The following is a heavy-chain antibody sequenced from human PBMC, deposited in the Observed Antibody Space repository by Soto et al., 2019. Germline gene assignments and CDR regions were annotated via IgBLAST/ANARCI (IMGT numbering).Heavy chain of an antibody. J-gene: IGHJ4*02. CDR2: IYYSGNT. Sequence: QLQLQESGPGLVNPSRPLSLGCTVLVGPIGIGSYYWAWIRQPPGKGLGWVGSIYYSGNTYYIPSLKSRVTLSVDTSKNQFSLRLSSVTAADTAVYYCARNRWRCYFDYWGQGALVTVSS. CDR1: VGPIGIGSYY. CDR3: ARNRWRCYFDY. V-gene: IGHV4-39*01. D-gene: IGHD3-16*02.